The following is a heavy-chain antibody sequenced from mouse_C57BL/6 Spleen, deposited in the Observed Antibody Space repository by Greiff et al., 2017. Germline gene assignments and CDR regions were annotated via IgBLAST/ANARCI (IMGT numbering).Heavy chain of an antibody. V-gene: IGHV1-82*01. CDR3: ARGDYYGSSRYFDY. J-gene: IGHJ2*01. CDR2: IYPGDGDT. Sequence: VQLQQSGPELVKPGASVKISCKASGYAFSSSWMNWVKQRPGKGLEWIGRIYPGDGDTNYNGKFKGKATLTADKSSSTAYMQLSSLTSEDSAVYFCARGDYYGSSRYFDYWGQGTTRTVSS. D-gene: IGHD1-1*01. CDR1: GYAFSSSW.